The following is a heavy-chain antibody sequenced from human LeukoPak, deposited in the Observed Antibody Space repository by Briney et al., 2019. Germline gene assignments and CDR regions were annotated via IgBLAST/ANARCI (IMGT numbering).Heavy chain of an antibody. D-gene: IGHD1-14*01. CDR1: GFSISNIY. V-gene: IGHV3-66*01. Sequence: GGSLRLSCEVSGFSISNIYMSWLRQAPGKGLQCVSVTYSSGGTYYADSVKGRFTISRDNARNTVYFQMNSLRGEDTAIYYCAGNHPVDPWGQGTLVTVSS. CDR3: AGNHPVDP. CDR2: TYSSGGT. J-gene: IGHJ5*02.